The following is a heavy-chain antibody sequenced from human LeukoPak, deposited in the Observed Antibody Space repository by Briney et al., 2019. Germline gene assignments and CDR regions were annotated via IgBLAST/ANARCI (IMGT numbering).Heavy chain of an antibody. CDR3: ARTQWLARFDY. J-gene: IGHJ4*02. V-gene: IGHV4-39*07. CDR1: GFTFSSYS. CDR2: IYYSGST. Sequence: PGGSLRLSCAASGFTFSSYSMNWVRQAPGKGLEWIGSIYYSGSTYYNPSLKSRVTISVDTSKNQFSLKLSSVTAADTAVYYCARTQWLARFDYWGQGTLVTVSS. D-gene: IGHD6-19*01.